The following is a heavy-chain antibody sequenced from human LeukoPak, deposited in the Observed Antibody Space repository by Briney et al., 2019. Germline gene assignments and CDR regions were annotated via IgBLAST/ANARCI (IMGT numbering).Heavy chain of an antibody. Sequence: SETLSLTCTVSGGSISRYYWSWIRQPPGKGLEWIGYIYTSGSTNYNPSLKSRVTISVDTSKNQFSLKLSSVTAADTAVYYCARHYNDFWSGPYFDYWGQGTLVTVSS. CDR2: IYTSGST. CDR1: GGSISRYY. CDR3: ARHYNDFWSGPYFDY. D-gene: IGHD3-3*01. V-gene: IGHV4-4*09. J-gene: IGHJ4*02.